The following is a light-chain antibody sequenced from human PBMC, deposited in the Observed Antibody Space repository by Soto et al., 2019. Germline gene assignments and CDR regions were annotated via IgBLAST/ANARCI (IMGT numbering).Light chain of an antibody. CDR1: QSISNY. V-gene: IGKV1-39*01. CDR2: AAP. J-gene: IGKJ5*01. CDR3: QQTYSTPIT. Sequence: DIQMTQSPSSLSASPGDRVTIACRASQSISNYLDWYQQRPGKAPKLLIYAAPSLQSGVPSRFSGSGSGTDFTLTISSLQPEDFVTYYCQQTYSTPITFGQGTRLEIK.